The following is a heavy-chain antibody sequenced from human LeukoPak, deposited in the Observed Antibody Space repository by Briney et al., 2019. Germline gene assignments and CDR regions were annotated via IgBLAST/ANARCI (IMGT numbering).Heavy chain of an antibody. D-gene: IGHD1-14*01. CDR3: ARDSAGVYYYYMDV. CDR2: IYTSGST. V-gene: IGHV4-61*09. Sequence: SQTLSLICTVSGGSISSGSDHWIWIRQPAGKGLEMIGHIYTSGSTNYNPSLKSRVTISVDTSKNQFSLKLSSVTAADTAVYYCARDSAGVYYYYMDVWRKGTTVTICS. J-gene: IGHJ6*03. CDR1: GGSISSGSDH.